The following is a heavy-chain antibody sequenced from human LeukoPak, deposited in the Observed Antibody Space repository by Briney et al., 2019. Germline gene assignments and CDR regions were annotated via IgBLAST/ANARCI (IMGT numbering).Heavy chain of an antibody. CDR1: GGSFSGYY. J-gene: IGHJ5*02. Sequence: PSETLSLTCAVYGGSFSGYYWSWIRQPPGKGLEWIGEINHSGSTNYNPSLKSRVTISVDTSTNQFSLKLSSVTAADTAVYYCARGRPYYYDSSGYYRNWFDPWGQGTLVTVSS. V-gene: IGHV4-34*01. CDR3: ARGRPYYYDSSGYYRNWFDP. CDR2: INHSGST. D-gene: IGHD3-22*01.